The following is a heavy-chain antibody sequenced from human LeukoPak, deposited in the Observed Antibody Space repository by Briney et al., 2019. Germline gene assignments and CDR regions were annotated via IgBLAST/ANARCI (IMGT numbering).Heavy chain of an antibody. J-gene: IGHJ4*02. D-gene: IGHD2-21*01. CDR2: ITGNGDST. CDR3: ARDFQWAYDY. Sequence: GGSLRLSCAASGFTFSNYPMYWVRQAPGKGLEYVSLITGNGDSTYYANSVKGRFTISRDNSKNTLYLQMGSLRAEDMAVYYCARDFQWAYDYWGQGTLVTVSS. CDR1: GFTFSNYP. V-gene: IGHV3-64*01.